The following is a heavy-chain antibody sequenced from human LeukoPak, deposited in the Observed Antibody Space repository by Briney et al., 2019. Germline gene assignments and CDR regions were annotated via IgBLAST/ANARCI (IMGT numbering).Heavy chain of an antibody. V-gene: IGHV3-7*01. CDR1: GFTFSSYW. CDR2: IKLDGSEK. CDR3: ARDLEQQLVGAGGYYYMDV. Sequence: PGGSLRLSCAASGFTFSSYWMNWVRQAPGKGLEWVANIKLDGSEKYYVDSVKGRVTISRDNAKNSLYLQMNSLRAEDTAVYYCARDLEQQLVGAGGYYYMDVWGKGTTVTVSS. J-gene: IGHJ6*03. D-gene: IGHD6-13*01.